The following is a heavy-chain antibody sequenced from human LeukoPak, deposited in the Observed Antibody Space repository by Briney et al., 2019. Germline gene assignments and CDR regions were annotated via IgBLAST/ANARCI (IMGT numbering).Heavy chain of an antibody. CDR3: ARGRLNPWYYMDV. V-gene: IGHV1-69*06. D-gene: IGHD5-12*01. CDR1: GGTFSGYA. Sequence: SVKVSCKASGGTFSGYAISWVRQAPGQGLEWMGGIIPIFGTANYAQEFQGRVTITADKSTSTAYMELSSLRSEDTAVYYCARGRLNPWYYMDVWGKGTTVTVSS. J-gene: IGHJ6*03. CDR2: IIPIFGTA.